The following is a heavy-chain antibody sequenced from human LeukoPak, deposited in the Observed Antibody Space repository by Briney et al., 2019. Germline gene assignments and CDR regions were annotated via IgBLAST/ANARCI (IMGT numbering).Heavy chain of an antibody. CDR3: ARHQYYYDSSGNYGWFDS. J-gene: IGHJ5*01. Sequence: PGESLKISCKGSGFNFTAYWIAWVRQMPGKGLEWMGISHPINSDIKYSPSFQGQVTISADKSSSTAYLQWNSLKASDTAMYYCARHQYYYDSSGNYGWFDSWGQGTLVTVSS. V-gene: IGHV5-51*01. D-gene: IGHD3-22*01. CDR2: SHPINSDI. CDR1: GFNFTAYW.